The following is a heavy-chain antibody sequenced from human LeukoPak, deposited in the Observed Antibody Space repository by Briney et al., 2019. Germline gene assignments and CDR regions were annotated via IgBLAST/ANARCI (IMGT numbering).Heavy chain of an antibody. CDR2: IYYSGNT. Sequence: SETLSLTCTVSGGSISSSSYYWGWIRQPPGKGLEWIGSIYYSGNTNYNPSLKSRVTISVDTSKNQFSLKLSSVTAADTAVYYCARRGRYCGGDSYFDYWGQGTLVTVSS. D-gene: IGHD2-21*02. CDR1: GGSISSSSYY. J-gene: IGHJ4*02. CDR3: ARRGRYCGGDSYFDY. V-gene: IGHV4-39*01.